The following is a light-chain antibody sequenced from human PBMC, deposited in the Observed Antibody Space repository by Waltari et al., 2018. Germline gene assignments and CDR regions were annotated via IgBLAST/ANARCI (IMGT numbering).Light chain of an antibody. CDR3: QQYDNWLGT. J-gene: IGKJ1*01. V-gene: IGKV3-15*01. CDR2: GAS. CDR1: QSIRSN. Sequence: EIVMTQSPATLSVFPGERATLSCRARQSIRSNLAWYQHKPGQAPRLLIYGASTRATGIPARFSGSGSGTEFTLTISSLQSEDFAVYFCQQYDNWLGTFGQGTKVEIK.